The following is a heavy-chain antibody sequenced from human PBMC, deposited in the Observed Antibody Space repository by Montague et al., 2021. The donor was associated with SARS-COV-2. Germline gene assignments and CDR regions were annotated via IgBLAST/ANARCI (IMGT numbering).Heavy chain of an antibody. V-gene: IGHV4-4*07. J-gene: IGHJ4*02. CDR1: GDSITNHY. D-gene: IGHD3-10*01. CDR2: MYFTGKT. Sequence: SETLSLTCTVSGDSITNHYWSWIRQPPGKGLEWIGRMYFTGKTNFSPFFSTRLTMSADTSKNQFSLKLTSVTAADTAIYFCARDRLDVGAGRQETFDLWGQGTLVTVSS. CDR3: ARDRLDVGAGRQETFDL.